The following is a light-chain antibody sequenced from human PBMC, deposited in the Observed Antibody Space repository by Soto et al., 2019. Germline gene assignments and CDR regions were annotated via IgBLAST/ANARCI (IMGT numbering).Light chain of an antibody. CDR2: GAS. CDR1: QDISTN. V-gene: IGKV3-15*01. J-gene: IGKJ1*01. Sequence: EIVMTQSPATLSVSPGERATLSCRASQDISTNLAWYQQKPGQAPRLLIYGASTRATGIPARFSGSGSGTEFTLTISSLQSEDFAVYYCQQYDNCLRTFGQGTKV. CDR3: QQYDNCLRT.